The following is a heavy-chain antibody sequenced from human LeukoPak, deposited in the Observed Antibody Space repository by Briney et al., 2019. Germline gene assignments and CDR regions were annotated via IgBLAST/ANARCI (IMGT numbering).Heavy chain of an antibody. J-gene: IGHJ6*03. CDR2: IYYSGST. CDR3: ASSGWYGGYYYYMDV. CDR1: GGSISSSSYY. V-gene: IGHV4-39*01. D-gene: IGHD6-19*01. Sequence: PSETLSLTCTVSGGSISSSSYYWGWIRQPPGKGLEWIGSIYYSGSTYYNPSLKSRVTISVDTSKNQFSLKLSSVTAADTAVYYRASSGWYGGYYYYMDVWGKGTTVTVSS.